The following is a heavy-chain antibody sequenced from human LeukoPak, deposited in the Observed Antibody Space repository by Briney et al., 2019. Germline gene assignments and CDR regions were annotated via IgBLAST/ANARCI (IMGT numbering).Heavy chain of an antibody. Sequence: GGSLRLSCAASGFTLSSYGMHWVRQAPGKGLEWVAVIWYDGSNKYYADSVKGRFTISRDNSKNTLYLQMNSLRAEDTAVYYCASLTEEYYALSDLDYWGQGTLVTVSS. J-gene: IGHJ4*02. CDR2: IWYDGSNK. V-gene: IGHV3-33*01. CDR3: ASLTEEYYALSDLDY. CDR1: GFTLSSYG. D-gene: IGHD1-26*01.